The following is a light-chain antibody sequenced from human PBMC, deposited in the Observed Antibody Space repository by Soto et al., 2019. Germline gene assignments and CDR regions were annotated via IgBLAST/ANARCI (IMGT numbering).Light chain of an antibody. CDR2: GAS. J-gene: IGKJ4*01. CDR3: QQYNDWPPQLT. V-gene: IGKV3-15*01. Sequence: EIVMTQSPATLSVSVGERATLSCRASQSVSSKLAWCQQKPGQAPRLLIYGASTRATGIPARFSGSGSGTEFTLTISSLQSEDFAVYYCQQYNDWPPQLTFGGGTKVEIK. CDR1: QSVSSK.